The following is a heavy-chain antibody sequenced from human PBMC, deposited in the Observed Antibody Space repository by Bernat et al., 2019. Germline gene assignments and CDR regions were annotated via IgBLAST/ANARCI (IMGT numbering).Heavy chain of an antibody. V-gene: IGHV4-39*01. Sequence: QLQLQESGPGLVKPSETLSLTCTVSGGSISSSSYYWGWIRQPPGKGLEWIGSIYYSGSTYYNPSLKSRVTISVDTSKNQFSLKLSSVTAADTAVYYCARQTQIVDFDYRGQGTLVTVSS. CDR3: ARQTQIVDFDY. CDR2: IYYSGST. J-gene: IGHJ4*02. D-gene: IGHD3-16*02. CDR1: GGSISSSSYY.